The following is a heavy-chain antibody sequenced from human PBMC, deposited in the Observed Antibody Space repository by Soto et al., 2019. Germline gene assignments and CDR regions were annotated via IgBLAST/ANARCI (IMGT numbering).Heavy chain of an antibody. CDR1: GGTFSSYA. CDR3: GRAGGSSSGKAFFAS. CDR2: IIPIFGTA. Sequence: QVQLVQSGAEVKKPGSSVKVSCKASGGTFSSYAISWVRQAPGQGLEWMGGIIPIFGTANYAQKFQGRVTIPGDKSTSTAYMERGGWRSEDRAVYFWGRAGGSSSGKAFFASGGQGPRFPVSS. V-gene: IGHV1-69*06. J-gene: IGHJ4*02. D-gene: IGHD6-13*01.